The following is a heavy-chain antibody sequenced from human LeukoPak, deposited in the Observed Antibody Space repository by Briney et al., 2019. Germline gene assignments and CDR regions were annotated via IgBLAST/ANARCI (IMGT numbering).Heavy chain of an antibody. J-gene: IGHJ4*02. V-gene: IGHV3-48*03. CDR3: ARVREWLVTLDY. D-gene: IGHD6-19*01. Sequence: GGSLRLSCAASGFTFSSYEMNWVRQAPGKGLEWVSYISSSGSTIYYADSVKGRFTISRDNAKNSLYLQMNSLRAEDTAVYYCARVREWLVTLDYWGQGTLVTVSS. CDR1: GFTFSSYE. CDR2: ISSSGSTI.